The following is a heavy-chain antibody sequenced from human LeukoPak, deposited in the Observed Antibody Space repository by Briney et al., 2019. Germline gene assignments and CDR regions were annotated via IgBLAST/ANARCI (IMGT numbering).Heavy chain of an antibody. Sequence: SSETLSPTCAVYGGSLSGHYWTWIRQPPGKGLEWIGEINQSGNTNYNPSLKSRVTVSVDTSKNQFSLKLSSVTAADTAVYYCARGLIVATIPFDYWGQGTLVTVSS. V-gene: IGHV4-34*01. CDR1: GGSLSGHY. CDR2: INQSGNT. J-gene: IGHJ4*02. CDR3: ARGLIVATIPFDY. D-gene: IGHD5-12*01.